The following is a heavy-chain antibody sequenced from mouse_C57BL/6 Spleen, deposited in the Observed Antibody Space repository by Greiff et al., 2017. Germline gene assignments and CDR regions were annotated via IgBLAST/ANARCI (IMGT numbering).Heavy chain of an antibody. J-gene: IGHJ3*01. CDR3: ERDGSYDGYYAWFAY. V-gene: IGHV5-4*01. D-gene: IGHD2-3*01. CDR2: ISDGGSYT. CDR1: GFTFSSYA. Sequence: EVQGVESGGGLVKPGGSLKLSCAASGFTFSSYAMSWVRQTPEKRLEWVATISDGGSYTYYSDNVKGRFTISRDNAKNNLYLQMSHLKSEDTAVYYCERDGSYDGYYAWFAYWGQGTLVTVSA.